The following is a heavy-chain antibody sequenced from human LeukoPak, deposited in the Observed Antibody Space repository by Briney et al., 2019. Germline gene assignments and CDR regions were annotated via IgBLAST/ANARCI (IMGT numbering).Heavy chain of an antibody. CDR3: ARVPSIVVVRGIPDYFDY. Sequence: ASVKVSCKTSGYTFTGYYMHWVRQAPGQGLEWMGWINPNSGGTNYAQKFQGRVTMTRDTSISTAYMELSRLRSDDTAVYYCARVPSIVVVRGIPDYFDYWGQGTLVTVSS. J-gene: IGHJ4*02. V-gene: IGHV1-2*02. D-gene: IGHD2-21*01. CDR1: GYTFTGYY. CDR2: INPNSGGT.